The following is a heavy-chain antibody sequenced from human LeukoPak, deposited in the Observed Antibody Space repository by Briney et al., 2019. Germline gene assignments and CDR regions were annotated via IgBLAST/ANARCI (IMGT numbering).Heavy chain of an antibody. Sequence: PGGSLRLSCAASGFTVSSNYMSWVRQAPGKGLEWVSDISGTGGRTYYADSVKGRFTISRDNSKNTVDLLMNSLRAEDTAIYYCARDVPYYYDSSGYYSPFDCWGQGTLVTVSS. D-gene: IGHD3-22*01. CDR1: GFTVSSNY. CDR2: ISGTGGRT. CDR3: ARDVPYYYDSSGYYSPFDC. J-gene: IGHJ4*02. V-gene: IGHV3-23*01.